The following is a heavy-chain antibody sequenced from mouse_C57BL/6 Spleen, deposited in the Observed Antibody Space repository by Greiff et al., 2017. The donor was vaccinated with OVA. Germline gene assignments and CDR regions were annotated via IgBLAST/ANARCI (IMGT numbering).Heavy chain of an antibody. CDR2: IYPGDGDT. V-gene: IGHV1-80*01. CDR1: GYAFSSYW. Sequence: QVQLKESGAELVKPGASVKISCKASGYAFSSYWMNWVKQRPGKGLKWIGQIYPGDGDTNYNGKFKGKATLTADKSSSTAYMQLSSLTSEDSAVYFCASGTGKDAMDYWGQGTSVTVSS. D-gene: IGHD4-1*01. CDR3: ASGTGKDAMDY. J-gene: IGHJ4*01.